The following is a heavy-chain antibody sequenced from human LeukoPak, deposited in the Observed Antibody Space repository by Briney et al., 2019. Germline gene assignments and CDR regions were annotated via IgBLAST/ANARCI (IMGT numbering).Heavy chain of an antibody. CDR1: GFTFSHAW. D-gene: IGHD6-25*01. V-gene: IGHV3-15*01. CDR2: IKTRSDGGTT. CDR3: TQGAAKADS. J-gene: IGHJ4*02. Sequence: NPGGSLRLSCAGSGFTFSHAWMSWVRQAPGKGLEWVGRIKTRSDGGTTDFAESVKGRFTISRHDSEHTMSLQMNSLKHEGTGVYYCTQGAAKADSWGQRTLVTGSS.